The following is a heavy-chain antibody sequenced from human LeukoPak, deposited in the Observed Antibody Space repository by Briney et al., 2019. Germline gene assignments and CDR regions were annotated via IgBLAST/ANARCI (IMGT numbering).Heavy chain of an antibody. V-gene: IGHV4-61*02. CDR3: ARAPAERWLQLGTYFDY. J-gene: IGHJ4*02. D-gene: IGHD5-24*01. CDR1: GGSISSGSYY. CDR2: IYTSGST. Sequence: SETLSLTCTVSGGSISSGSYYWSWIRQPAGKGLEWIGRIYTSGSTNYNPSLKSRVTISVDTSKNQFSLKLSSVTAADTAVYYCARAPAERWLQLGTYFDYWGQGTLVTVSS.